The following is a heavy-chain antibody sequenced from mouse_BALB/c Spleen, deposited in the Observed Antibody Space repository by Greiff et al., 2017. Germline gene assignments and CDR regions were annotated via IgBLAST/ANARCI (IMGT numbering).Heavy chain of an antibody. J-gene: IGHJ1*01. Sequence: QVQLQQSGPGLVAPSQSLSITCTVSGFSLTSYDISWIRQPPGKGLEWLGVIWTGGGTNYNSAFMSRLSISKDNSKSQVFLKMNSLQTDDTAIYYCVRDDGNYWYFDVWGAGTTVTVSS. CDR1: GFSLTSYD. V-gene: IGHV2-9-2*01. CDR3: VRDDGNYWYFDV. D-gene: IGHD2-1*01. CDR2: IWTGGGT.